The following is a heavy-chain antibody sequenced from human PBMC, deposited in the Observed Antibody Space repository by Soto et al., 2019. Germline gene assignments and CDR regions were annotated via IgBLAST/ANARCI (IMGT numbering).Heavy chain of an antibody. J-gene: IGHJ4*02. D-gene: IGHD6-6*01. V-gene: IGHV3-74*01. CDR1: GFTFSSHW. CDR2: INSDGSTA. Sequence: SLRLSCAASGFTFSSHWMHWVRQAPGKGLVWVSRINSDGSTATYADSVKGRFTISRDNAKNTVYLQMNSLRAEDTAVYYCARDSSSYWGQGTLVTVSS. CDR3: ARDSSSY.